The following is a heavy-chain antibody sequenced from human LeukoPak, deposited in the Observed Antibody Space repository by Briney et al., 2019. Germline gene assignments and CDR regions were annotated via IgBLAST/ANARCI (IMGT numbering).Heavy chain of an antibody. CDR1: GYTFTGYY. CDR2: INPNSGGT. D-gene: IGHD6-19*01. CDR3: ARGLIAVAGIFDY. V-gene: IGHV1-2*06. Sequence: GASVKVSCKASGYTFTGYYMHWVRQAPGQGLEWMGRINPNSGGTNYAQQFQGRLTMTRDTSISTAYMELSRLRSDVTAVYYCARGLIAVAGIFDYWGQGTLVTVSS. J-gene: IGHJ4*02.